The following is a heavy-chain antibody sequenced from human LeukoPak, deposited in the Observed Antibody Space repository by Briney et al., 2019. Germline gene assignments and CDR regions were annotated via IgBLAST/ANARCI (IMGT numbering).Heavy chain of an antibody. CDR3: ARDVRQHMGTFHYYYMDV. CDR2: ITGSRGPT. Sequence: PGGPLRLSCAASGFTFSSYAMSWVRQAPGKGLEWVSAITGSRGPTYYADSVKGRFTISRDNSKNTLYLQMNSLRAEDTAVYYCARDVRQHMGTFHYYYMDVWGKGTTVTISS. J-gene: IGHJ6*03. CDR1: GFTFSSYA. D-gene: IGHD1-14*01. V-gene: IGHV3-23*01.